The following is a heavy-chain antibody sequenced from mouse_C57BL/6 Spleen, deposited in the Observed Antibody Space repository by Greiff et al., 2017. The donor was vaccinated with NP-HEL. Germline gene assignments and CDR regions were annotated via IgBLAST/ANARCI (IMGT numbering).Heavy chain of an antibody. Sequence: QVHVKQPGTELVKPGASVKLSCKASGYTFTSYWMHWVKQRPGQGLEWIGNINPSNGGTNYNEKFKSKATLTVDKSSSTAYMQLSSLTSEDSAVYYCARSYDYHSYWYFDVWGTGTTVTVSS. CDR1: GYTFTSYW. D-gene: IGHD2-4*01. CDR2: INPSNGGT. J-gene: IGHJ1*03. V-gene: IGHV1-53*01. CDR3: ARSYDYHSYWYFDV.